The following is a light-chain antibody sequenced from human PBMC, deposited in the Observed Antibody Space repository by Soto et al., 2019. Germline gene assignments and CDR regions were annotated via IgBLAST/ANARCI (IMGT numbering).Light chain of an antibody. V-gene: IGKV3D-7*01. Sequence: PGERFTLSCRASQSVSSSYLTWYQQKPGQAPRLLIYGASTRATGIPARFSGSGSGTDFTLTISSLQPEDFAVYYCQQDYNLLTFGGGTKVDIK. CDR1: QSVSSSY. CDR3: QQDYNLLT. J-gene: IGKJ4*01. CDR2: GAS.